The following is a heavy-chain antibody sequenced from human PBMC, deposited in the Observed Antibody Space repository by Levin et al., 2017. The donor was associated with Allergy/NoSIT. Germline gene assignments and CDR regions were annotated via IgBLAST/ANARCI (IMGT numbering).Heavy chain of an antibody. V-gene: IGHV3-7*01. D-gene: IGHD2-8*02. J-gene: IGHJ6*02. CDR2: IKQDGSEK. Sequence: PGGSLRLSCAASGFTFSSYWMSWVRQAPGKGLEWVANIKQDGSEKYYVDSVKGRFTISRDNAKNSLYLQMNSLRAEDTAVYYCARAALWSYYGMDVWGQGTTVTVSS. CDR3: ARAALWSYYGMDV. CDR1: GFTFSSYW.